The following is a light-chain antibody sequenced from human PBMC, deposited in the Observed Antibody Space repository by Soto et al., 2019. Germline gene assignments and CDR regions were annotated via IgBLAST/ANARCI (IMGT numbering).Light chain of an antibody. CDR1: QSLSRW. Sequence: DIQMTQSPFTLSASVGDRVTITCRASQSLSRWLAWYQQKPGKAPKLLIYDASSLESGVPSRFSGSGSETDFTLTISSLEPEDIAVDYCQHRMNWPLTFGQGTRLEIK. CDR2: DAS. J-gene: IGKJ5*01. CDR3: QHRMNWPLT. V-gene: IGKV1-5*01.